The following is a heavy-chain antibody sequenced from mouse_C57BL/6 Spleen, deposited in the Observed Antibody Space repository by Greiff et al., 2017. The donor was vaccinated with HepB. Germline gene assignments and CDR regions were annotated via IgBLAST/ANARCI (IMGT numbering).Heavy chain of an antibody. Sequence: VQLQQSGPELVKPGASVKMSCKASGYTFTDYNMHWVKQSHGKSLEWIGYINPNNGGTSYNQKFKGKATLTVNKSSSTAYMELRSLTSEDSAVYYCAINYYGSRGYYAMDYWGQGTSVTVSS. V-gene: IGHV1-22*01. D-gene: IGHD1-1*01. J-gene: IGHJ4*01. CDR1: GYTFTDYN. CDR2: INPNNGGT. CDR3: AINYYGSRGYYAMDY.